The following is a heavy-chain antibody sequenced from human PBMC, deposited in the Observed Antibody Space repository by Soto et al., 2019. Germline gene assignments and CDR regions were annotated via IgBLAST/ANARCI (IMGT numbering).Heavy chain of an antibody. J-gene: IGHJ4*02. Sequence: PSETLSLTCTVSGGSISGHYWIWIRQSPGKGLEWIGYIFHSGSTNYNPSLKSRVTLSADTSKNQFSLRLSSVTAADTAVYYCVRVGSSGWSPDYWGQGTLVTVSS. D-gene: IGHD6-19*01. CDR2: IFHSGST. V-gene: IGHV4-59*11. CDR3: VRVGSSGWSPDY. CDR1: GGSISGHY.